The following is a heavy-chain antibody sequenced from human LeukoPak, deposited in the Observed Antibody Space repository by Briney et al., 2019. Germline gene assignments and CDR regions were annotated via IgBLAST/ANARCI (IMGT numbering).Heavy chain of an antibody. J-gene: IGHJ4*02. CDR3: ASLRMGHYFDY. CDR1: GFTFSSYW. D-gene: IGHD2-8*01. CDR2: INSDGSST. V-gene: IGHV3-74*01. Sequence: GGSLRLSCAGSGFTFSSYWMYWVRQAPGKGLVWVSRINSDGSSTSYADSVKGRFTISRDNAKNTLYLQMNSLRAEDTAVYYCASLRMGHYFDYWGQGTLVTVSS.